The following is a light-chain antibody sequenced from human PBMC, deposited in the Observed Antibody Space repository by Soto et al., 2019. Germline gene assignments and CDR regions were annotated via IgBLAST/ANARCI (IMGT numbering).Light chain of an antibody. CDR2: GPS. Sequence: EILMTQSPATVSVSRGERATLSCRASQSISSNLAWYQQKPGQAPRLLIYGPSTRATGIPARFSGSGSGTEFTLTISSLQSEDFAVYYCQQYNNWPLTFGGGTKVDIK. J-gene: IGKJ4*01. V-gene: IGKV3-15*01. CDR1: QSISSN. CDR3: QQYNNWPLT.